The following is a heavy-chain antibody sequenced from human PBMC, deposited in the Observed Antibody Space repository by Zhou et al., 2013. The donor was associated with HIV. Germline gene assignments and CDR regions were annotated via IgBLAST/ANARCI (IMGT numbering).Heavy chain of an antibody. J-gene: IGHJ6*03. D-gene: IGHD6-13*01. CDR2: IYSSGST. Sequence: QVQLQESGPGLVKPSETLSLTCTVSGGSISSYYWSWIRQPAGKGLEWIGRIYSSGSTKYNPSLKSRGTMSVDTSKNXFSLKLSSVTAADTAVYYCAREGVVIAAAGYYMDVWGKGPRSPSP. CDR1: GGSISSYY. V-gene: IGHV4-4*07. CDR3: AREGVVIAAAGYYMDV.